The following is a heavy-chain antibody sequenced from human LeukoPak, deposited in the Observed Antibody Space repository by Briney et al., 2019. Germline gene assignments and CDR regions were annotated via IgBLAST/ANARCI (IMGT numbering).Heavy chain of an antibody. D-gene: IGHD2-2*01. CDR3: ARRLGFYCSSTSCYVFDY. J-gene: IGHJ4*02. CDR2: IYPGDSDT. Sequence: GESLKISCKVSGYSFTSYWIGWVRQMPGKGLEWMGIIYPGDSDTRYSPSFQGQVTISADQSISTAYLQWSSLKASDTAMYYCARRLGFYCSSTSCYVFDYWGQGTLVTVSS. CDR1: GYSFTSYW. V-gene: IGHV5-51*01.